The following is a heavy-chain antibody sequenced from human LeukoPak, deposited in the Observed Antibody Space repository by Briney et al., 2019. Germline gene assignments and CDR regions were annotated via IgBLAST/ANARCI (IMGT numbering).Heavy chain of an antibody. D-gene: IGHD6-6*01. CDR1: GYTFTSYD. CDR3: ARARAGKQLVPRGYYFDY. J-gene: IGHJ4*02. CDR2: MNPNSGNT. V-gene: IGHV1-8*01. Sequence: GASVKVSCKASGYTFTSYDINWVRQATGQGLEWMGWMNPNSGNTGYAQKFQGRGTMTRNTCISTAYMDISSRRAEDTAVYYCARARAGKQLVPRGYYFDYWGQGTLVTVSS.